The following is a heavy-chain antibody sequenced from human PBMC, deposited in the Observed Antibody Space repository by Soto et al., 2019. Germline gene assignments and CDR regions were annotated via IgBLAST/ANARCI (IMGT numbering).Heavy chain of an antibody. CDR3: ARGSGLAFEYSSSSFDY. J-gene: IGHJ4*02. D-gene: IGHD6-6*01. V-gene: IGHV3-13*01. Sequence: GGSLRLSCAASGFTFSSYDMHWVRQATGKGLEWVSAIGTAGDTYYPGSVKGRFTISRENAKNSSYLQMNSLSAEDTAVYYCARGSGLAFEYSSSSFDYWGQGTLVTVSS. CDR1: GFTFSSYD. CDR2: IGTAGDT.